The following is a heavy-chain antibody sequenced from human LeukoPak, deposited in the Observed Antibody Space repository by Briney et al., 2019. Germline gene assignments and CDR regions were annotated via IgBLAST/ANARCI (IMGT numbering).Heavy chain of an antibody. J-gene: IGHJ5*02. Sequence: PSETLSLTCTVSGGSISSGDYYWSWIRQPPGKGLEWIGYIYYSGSTYYNPSLKSRVTISVDTSKNQFSLKLSSVTAADTAVYYCASLVVAANDGSWFDPWGQGTLVTLSS. CDR3: ASLVVAANDGSWFDP. CDR1: GGSISSGDYY. CDR2: IYYSGST. D-gene: IGHD2-15*01. V-gene: IGHV4-30-4*08.